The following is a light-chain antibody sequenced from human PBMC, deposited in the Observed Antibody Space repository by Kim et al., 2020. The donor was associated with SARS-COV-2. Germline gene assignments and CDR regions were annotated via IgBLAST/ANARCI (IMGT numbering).Light chain of an antibody. V-gene: IGLV3-19*01. CDR2: GNT. J-gene: IGLJ3*02. CDR3: NSRDSSANPWV. Sequence: AVGQTVSITCQGDSLRSNYASWYQQKPGQAPVPVIYGNTNRPSGIPDRFSGSNSGNTASLTITWAQAEDEADYYCNSRDSSANPWVFGGGTQLTVL. CDR1: SLRSNY.